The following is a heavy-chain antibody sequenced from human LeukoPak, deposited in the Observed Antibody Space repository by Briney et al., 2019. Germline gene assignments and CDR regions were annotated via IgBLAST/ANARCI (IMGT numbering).Heavy chain of an antibody. CDR2: ISTYNGNT. V-gene: IGHV1-18*01. CDR1: GYSFTSYG. Sequence: ASVKVSCKASGYSFTSYGISWVRQAPGQGPEWMGWISTYNGNTNYAQRLQGRVTMTTDTSTSTAYMELRSLRSDDTAVYYCARGLDGDYLTPPYYYGMDVWGQGTMVTVSS. D-gene: IGHD4-17*01. J-gene: IGHJ6*02. CDR3: ARGLDGDYLTPPYYYGMDV.